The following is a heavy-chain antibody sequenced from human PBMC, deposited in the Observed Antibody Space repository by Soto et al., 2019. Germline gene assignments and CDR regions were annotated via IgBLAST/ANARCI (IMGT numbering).Heavy chain of an antibody. J-gene: IGHJ6*02. CDR2: INHSGST. V-gene: IGHV4-34*01. D-gene: IGHD4-4*01. CDR1: GGSFSGYY. Sequence: SETLSLTCAVYGGSFSGYYWSWIRQPPGKGLGWIGEINHSGSTNYNPSLKSRVTISVDTSKNQFSLKLSSVTAADTAVYYCARQGSPTVTTPYYYYGMDVWGQGTTVTVSS. CDR3: ARQGSPTVTTPYYYYGMDV.